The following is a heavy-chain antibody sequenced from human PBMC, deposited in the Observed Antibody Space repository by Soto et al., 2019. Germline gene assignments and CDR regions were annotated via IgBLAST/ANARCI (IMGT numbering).Heavy chain of an antibody. CDR1: GGSISSYY. CDR3: ARHNYGSGSTYFDY. Sequence: QVQLQESGPGLVKPSETLSLTCTVSGGSISSYYWSWIRQPPGKGLEWIGYIYYSGSTNYNPSLKSRVTXXVXTXXIQFSLKLNSMTAADTAVYYCARHNYGSGSTYFDYWGQGTLVTVSS. CDR2: IYYSGST. J-gene: IGHJ4*02. D-gene: IGHD3-10*01. V-gene: IGHV4-59*08.